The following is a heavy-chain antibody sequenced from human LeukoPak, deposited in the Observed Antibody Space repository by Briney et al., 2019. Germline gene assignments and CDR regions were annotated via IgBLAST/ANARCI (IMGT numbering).Heavy chain of an antibody. Sequence: GGSLRLSCAASGFTFSSYGMHWVRQAPGKGLEWVAVTSNDGSNKYYAESVKGRLTISRDNSKNTLYLQMNSLRTEDTAVYYCAKDCYDFWTGLYYYYGMDVWGQGTTVTVSS. CDR1: GFTFSSYG. CDR2: TSNDGSNK. D-gene: IGHD3-3*01. J-gene: IGHJ6*02. CDR3: AKDCYDFWTGLYYYYGMDV. V-gene: IGHV3-30*18.